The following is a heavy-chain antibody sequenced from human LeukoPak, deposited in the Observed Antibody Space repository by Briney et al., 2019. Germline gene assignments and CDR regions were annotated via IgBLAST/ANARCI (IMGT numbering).Heavy chain of an antibody. J-gene: IGHJ6*02. CDR2: IYYSGST. V-gene: IGHV4-39*01. Sequence: SSETLSLTCTVSGGSISSSSYYWGWIRQPPGKGLEWIGSIYYSGSTYYNPSLKSRVTISVDTSKNQFSLKLSSVTAADTAVYYCARGYGDSTYYYYGMDVWGQGTTVTVSS. CDR1: GGSISSSSYY. CDR3: ARGYGDSTYYYYGMDV. D-gene: IGHD4-17*01.